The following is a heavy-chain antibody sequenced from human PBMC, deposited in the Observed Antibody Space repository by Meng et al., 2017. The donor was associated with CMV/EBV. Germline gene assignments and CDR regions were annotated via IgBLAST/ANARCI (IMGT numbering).Heavy chain of an antibody. V-gene: IGHV4-34*01. CDR2: INHSGRT. CDR1: GGSFSGYY. Sequence: SETLSLTCDVYGGSFSGYYWSWFRQPPGKGLEWIGEINHSGRTNYNPSLKSRVTISVDTSKNQFSLKLSSVTAADTAVYYCARVISSSSYYYYGMDVWGQGTTVTVSS. CDR3: ARVISSSSYYYYGMDV. J-gene: IGHJ6*02. D-gene: IGHD6-6*01.